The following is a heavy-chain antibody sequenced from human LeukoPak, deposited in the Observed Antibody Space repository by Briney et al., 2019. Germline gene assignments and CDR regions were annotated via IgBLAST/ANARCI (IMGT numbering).Heavy chain of an antibody. CDR3: ARGGITGTTRGPTRLNDAFDI. J-gene: IGHJ3*02. CDR1: GYTFTSYY. V-gene: IGHV1-2*04. CDR2: INPNSGGT. Sequence: ASVKVSCKASGYTFTSYYMHWVRQAPGQGLEWMGWINPNSGGTNYAQKFQGWVTMTRDTSISTAYMELSRLRSDDTAVYYCARGGITGTTRGPTRLNDAFDIWGQGTMVTVSS. D-gene: IGHD1-20*01.